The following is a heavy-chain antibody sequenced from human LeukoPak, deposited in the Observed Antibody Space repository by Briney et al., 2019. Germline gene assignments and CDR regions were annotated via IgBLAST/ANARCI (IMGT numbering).Heavy chain of an antibody. D-gene: IGHD2-2*01. J-gene: IGHJ5*02. Sequence: VASVKVSCKASGYSFFNSGITWVRQASGQGPEWIGWVSTYTGNTNYAEKVQGRITMTTDTSTDTAYMELRSLTSDDTAVYYCGRDEDIPAYPNWIETWGQGTLVTVS. V-gene: IGHV1-18*01. CDR1: GYSFFNSG. CDR2: VSTYTGNT. CDR3: GRDEDIPAYPNWIET.